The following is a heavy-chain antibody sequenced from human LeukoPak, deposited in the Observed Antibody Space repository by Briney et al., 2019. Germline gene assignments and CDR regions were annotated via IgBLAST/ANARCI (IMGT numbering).Heavy chain of an antibody. CDR2: ISSSSSYI. CDR3: ARDRHGVATIGDSDY. J-gene: IGHJ4*02. Sequence: GGSLRLSCAASGFTFSNYSMNWVRQAPGKGLEWVSSISSSSSYIYYADSVKGRFTISGDNAKNSLYLQMNSLRAEDTAVYYCARDRHGVATIGDSDYWGQGTLVTVSS. CDR1: GFTFSNYS. D-gene: IGHD5-12*01. V-gene: IGHV3-21*01.